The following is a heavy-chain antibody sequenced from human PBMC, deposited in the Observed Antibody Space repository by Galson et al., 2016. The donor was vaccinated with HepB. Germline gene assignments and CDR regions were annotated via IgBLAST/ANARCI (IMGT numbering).Heavy chain of an antibody. Sequence: SLRLSCAGSGFTFATYPMSWVRQAPGKGLEYVSVIYSGGTTYYADSVKGRFTISRDNSKNTLFLQMNTLRAEDTAVYYCARGVYGDHGWFDYWGQGTLVTVSS. CDR2: IYSGGTT. CDR3: ARGVYGDHGWFDY. J-gene: IGHJ4*02. V-gene: IGHV3-66*02. D-gene: IGHD4-17*01. CDR1: GFTFATYP.